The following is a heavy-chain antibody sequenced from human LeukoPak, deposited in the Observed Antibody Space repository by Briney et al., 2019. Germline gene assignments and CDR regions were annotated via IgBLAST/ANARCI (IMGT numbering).Heavy chain of an antibody. CDR1: GYTFTGYY. CDR2: INPNSGGT. D-gene: IGHD6-19*01. CDR3: AASSHGSSGWYRYFDY. V-gene: IGHV1-2*06. Sequence: ASVKVSCKASGYTFTGYYMHWVRQAPGQGLEWMGRINPNSGGTNYAQKFQGRVTMTRDTSISTAYMELSRLRSDDTAVYYCAASSHGSSGWYRYFDYWGQGTLVTVSS. J-gene: IGHJ4*02.